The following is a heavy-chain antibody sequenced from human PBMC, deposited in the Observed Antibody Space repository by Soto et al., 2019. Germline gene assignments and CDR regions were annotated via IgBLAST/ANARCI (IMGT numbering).Heavy chain of an antibody. J-gene: IGHJ6*02. CDR3: ARDIGFGPAHYYYGMDV. Sequence: GGSLRLSCAASGFTFSSYAMHWVRQAPGKGLEWVAVISYDGSNKYYADSVKGRFTISRDNSKNTLYLQMNSLRAEDTAVYYCARDIGFGPAHYYYGMDVWGQGTTVTVSS. D-gene: IGHD3-3*01. CDR1: GFTFSSYA. V-gene: IGHV3-30-3*01. CDR2: ISYDGSNK.